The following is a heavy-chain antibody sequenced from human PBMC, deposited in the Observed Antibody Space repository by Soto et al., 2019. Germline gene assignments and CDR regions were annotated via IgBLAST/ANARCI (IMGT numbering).Heavy chain of an antibody. V-gene: IGHV5-10-1*01. Sequence: PGESLKISCKGSAYSFTSFWISWVRQIPGKGLEWMGKIDPSDSYTNYSPSFQGHVTISADKSINTVYLQWSSLKASDTAMYYCTRLVGATPYNWFDPWGQGTLVTVSS. CDR1: AYSFTSFW. J-gene: IGHJ5*02. D-gene: IGHD1-26*01. CDR3: TRLVGATPYNWFDP. CDR2: IDPSDSYT.